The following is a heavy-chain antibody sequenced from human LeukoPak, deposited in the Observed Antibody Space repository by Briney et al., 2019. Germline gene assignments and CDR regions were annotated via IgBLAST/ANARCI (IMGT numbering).Heavy chain of an antibody. D-gene: IGHD3-3*01. V-gene: IGHV1-69*02. Sequence: SVKVSCKASGGTFSSYTMSWVRQAPGQGLEWMGGIIPILGIANYAQKFQGRVTITADKSTSTAYMELSSLRSEDTAVYYRTIFGVEGHLYYFDYWGQGTLVTVSS. CDR3: TIFGVEGHLYYFDY. CDR1: GGTFSSYT. CDR2: IIPILGIA. J-gene: IGHJ4*02.